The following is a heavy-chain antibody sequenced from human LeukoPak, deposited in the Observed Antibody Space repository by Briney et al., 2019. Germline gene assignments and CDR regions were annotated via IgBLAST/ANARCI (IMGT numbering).Heavy chain of an antibody. V-gene: IGHV1-18*04. CDR3: ARDPGYSSGWYFDY. CDR1: GYTFTGYY. CDR2: ISAYNGNT. D-gene: IGHD6-19*01. J-gene: IGHJ4*02. Sequence: ASVKVSCKASGYTFTGYYMHWVRQAPGQGLEWMGWISAYNGNTNYAQKLQGRVTMTTDTSTSTAYMELRSLRSDDTAVYYCARDPGYSSGWYFDYWGQGTLVTVSS.